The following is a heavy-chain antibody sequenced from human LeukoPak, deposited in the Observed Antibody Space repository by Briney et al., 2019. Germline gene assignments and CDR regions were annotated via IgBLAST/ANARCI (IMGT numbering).Heavy chain of an antibody. CDR3: ARDKWDSGYPDY. V-gene: IGHV3-48*04. CDR1: GSTFSSYN. CDR2: ISSSTTTI. D-gene: IGHD3-22*01. Sequence: GGSLRLSCAASGSTFSSYNMNWVRQAPGKGLEWVSHISSSTTTIYYADSVKGRFTISRDNAKNSLYLQMNSLRAEDTAVYYCARDKWDSGYPDYWGQGTLVTVSS. J-gene: IGHJ4*02.